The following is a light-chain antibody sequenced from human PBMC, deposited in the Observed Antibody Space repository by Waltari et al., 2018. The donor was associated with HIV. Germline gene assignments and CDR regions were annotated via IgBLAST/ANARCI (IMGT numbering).Light chain of an antibody. CDR3: NSYAGNNKGV. Sequence: QSALTQPPSASGSPGQSVTISCTGTHVDVARLHNVHRYQQHPGKAPKLLIYDVTSRPSVVPDRFSGSKSGNTASLTISGLQAEDEADYYCNSYAGNNKGVFGTGTKVTVL. V-gene: IGLV2-8*01. CDR2: DVT. CDR1: HVDVARLHN. J-gene: IGLJ1*01.